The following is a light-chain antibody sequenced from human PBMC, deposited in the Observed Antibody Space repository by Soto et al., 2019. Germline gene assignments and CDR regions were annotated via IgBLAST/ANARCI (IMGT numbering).Light chain of an antibody. CDR1: QSLDKW. CDR2: DAS. J-gene: IGKJ2*01. V-gene: IGKV1-5*01. Sequence: DIQMTQSPSTLSASVGDRVSISCRASQSLDKWLAWYQQKLGEAPKLLVSDASNLVSGVSSRFTGSGSGTECTLTISSLQPDDFATCSCQQYTRYPYTFGQGTKLEIK. CDR3: QQYTRYPYT.